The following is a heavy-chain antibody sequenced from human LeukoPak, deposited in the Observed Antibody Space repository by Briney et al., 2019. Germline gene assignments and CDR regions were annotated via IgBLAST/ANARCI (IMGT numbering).Heavy chain of an antibody. J-gene: IGHJ5*02. D-gene: IGHD3-10*01. CDR3: ARQHYYGSGSYYKANWFDP. Sequence: SETLSLTCTVSGGSISSYYWSWIRQPPGKGLEWIGYIYYSGSTNYNPSLKSRVTISVDTSKNQFSLKLSSVTAADTAVYYCARQHYYGSGSYYKANWFDPWGQGTLVTVSS. V-gene: IGHV4-59*08. CDR2: IYYSGST. CDR1: GGSISSYY.